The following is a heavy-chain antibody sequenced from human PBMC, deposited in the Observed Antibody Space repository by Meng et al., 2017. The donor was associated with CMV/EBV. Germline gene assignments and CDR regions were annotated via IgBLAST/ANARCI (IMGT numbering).Heavy chain of an antibody. CDR1: GFTFSSYW. CDR2: IKQDGSEK. D-gene: IGHD2-15*01. J-gene: IGHJ4*02. Sequence: GGSLRLSCAASGFTFSSYWMSWVRQAPGKGLEWVASIKQDGSEKYYVDSVKGRFTISRDNAKNSLYLQMNSLRAEDTAVYYCAPSLGYCSGGSCYRDYWGQGTLVTVSS. CDR3: APSLGYCSGGSCYRDY. V-gene: IGHV3-7*01.